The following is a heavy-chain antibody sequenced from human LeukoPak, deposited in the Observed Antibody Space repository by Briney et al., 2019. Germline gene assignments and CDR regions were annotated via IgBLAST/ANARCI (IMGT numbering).Heavy chain of an antibody. V-gene: IGHV3-48*03. Sequence: GESLRLSCAASGFMFSSYEMNWVRQAPGKGLEWVSYIRSRGGTIYYADSVKGRFTISRDNAKNSLYLQMNSLRAEDTAVYYCARASSSWYYFDYWGQGTLVTVSS. CDR2: IRSRGGTI. J-gene: IGHJ4*02. CDR3: ARASSSWYYFDY. CDR1: GFMFSSYE. D-gene: IGHD6-13*01.